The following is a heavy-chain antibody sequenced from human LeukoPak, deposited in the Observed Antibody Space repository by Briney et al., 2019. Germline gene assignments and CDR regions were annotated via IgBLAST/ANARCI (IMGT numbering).Heavy chain of an antibody. Sequence: PGRSLRLSCAASGFTFSSYAMYWVRQAPGKGLEWVAVIWYDGSNKNYADSVKGRFTISRDNSKNTLYMQINSLRAEDTAVYYCARGAYCSGNCPGAFDVWGQGTMVTVSS. J-gene: IGHJ3*01. V-gene: IGHV3-33*01. D-gene: IGHD2-21*02. CDR3: ARGAYCSGNCPGAFDV. CDR2: IWYDGSNK. CDR1: GFTFSSYA.